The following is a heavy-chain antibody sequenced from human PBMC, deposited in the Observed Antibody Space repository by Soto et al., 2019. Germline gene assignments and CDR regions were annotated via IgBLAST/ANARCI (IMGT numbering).Heavy chain of an antibody. CDR3: ARLVSLLQPIDS. J-gene: IGHJ5*01. V-gene: IGHV5-51*01. CDR1: GYTFTNYW. Sequence: ESLKISCQTSGYTFTNYWIGWVRQMPGGGLEWLGLIFPRDFDVRYSPSFEGQVTISADRSTATAFLQWPSLEASDSALYFCARLVSLLQPIDSWGQGTPVTVSS. CDR2: IFPRDFDV. D-gene: IGHD4-4*01.